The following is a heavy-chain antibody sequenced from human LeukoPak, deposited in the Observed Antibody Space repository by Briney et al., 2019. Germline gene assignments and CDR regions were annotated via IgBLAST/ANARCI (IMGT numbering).Heavy chain of an antibody. V-gene: IGHV1-2*02. J-gene: IGHJ5*02. CDR2: INPNSGGT. Sequence: ASVKVSCEPSGYTFTGYFIHWVRQAPGQGLEWMGWINPNSGGTNYAQKFQGRVTLTRDTSISTAYMELSRLRSDDTAVYYCARVIFGVDSFAPRFDPWGQGTLITVSS. CDR1: GYTFTGYF. D-gene: IGHD3-3*01. CDR3: ARVIFGVDSFAPRFDP.